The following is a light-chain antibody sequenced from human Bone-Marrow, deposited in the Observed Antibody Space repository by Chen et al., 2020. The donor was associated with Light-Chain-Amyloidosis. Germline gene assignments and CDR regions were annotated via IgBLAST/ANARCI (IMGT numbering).Light chain of an antibody. CDR1: NIGSTS. Sequence: SYVLTQPSSVSVAPGPTATIACGGNNIGSTSVHWYQQTPGHAPLLVVYDDSDRPSGSPERLSGSNSGNTATLTISRVEAGDEADYYCQVWDRSSDRPVFGGGTKLTVL. V-gene: IGLV3-21*02. CDR2: DDS. CDR3: QVWDRSSDRPV. J-gene: IGLJ3*02.